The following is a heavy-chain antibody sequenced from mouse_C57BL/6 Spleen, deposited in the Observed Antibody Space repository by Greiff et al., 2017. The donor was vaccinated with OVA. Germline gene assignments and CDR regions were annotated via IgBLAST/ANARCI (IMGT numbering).Heavy chain of an antibody. CDR1: GFTFTDYY. Sequence: EVQRVESGGGLVQPGGSLSLSCAASGFTFTDYYMSWVRQPPGKALEWLGFIRNKANGYTTEYSASVKGRFTISRDNSQSILYLQLNALRAEDSATYYCARLRAMDYWGQGTSVTVSS. CDR2: IRNKANGYTT. V-gene: IGHV7-3*01. CDR3: ARLRAMDY. J-gene: IGHJ4*01.